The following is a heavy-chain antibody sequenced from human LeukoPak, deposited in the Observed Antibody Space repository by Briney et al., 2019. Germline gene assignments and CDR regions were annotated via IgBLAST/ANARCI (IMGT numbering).Heavy chain of an antibody. V-gene: IGHV6-1*01. J-gene: IGHJ4*02. CDR1: GDSVSSNSAA. Sequence: SQTLSLTCAISGDSVSSNSAAWNWIRQSPSRGLEWLGRTYYRSKWYNDYAVSVKSRITINPDTSKNQFSLQLNSVTPEDTAVYYCARSSGLILYWNDAHFDYWGQGTLVTVSS. D-gene: IGHD1-1*01. CDR2: TYYRSKWYN. CDR3: ARSSGLILYWNDAHFDY.